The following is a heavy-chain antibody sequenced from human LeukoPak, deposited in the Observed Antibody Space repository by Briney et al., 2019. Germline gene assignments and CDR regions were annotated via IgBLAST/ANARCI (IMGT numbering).Heavy chain of an antibody. J-gene: IGHJ4*02. Sequence: GGSLRLSCAASGFTFSSYWMYWVRQAPGKGLFWVSRINSDGSTTSYANSMKGPFNISRDNAKNTLYLQMNSLRAEDTAVYYCTKDDDSTSYYFDYWGQGTLVTVSS. CDR1: GFTFSSYW. CDR3: TKDDDSTSYYFDY. V-gene: IGHV3-74*01. D-gene: IGHD2-2*01. CDR2: INSDGSTT.